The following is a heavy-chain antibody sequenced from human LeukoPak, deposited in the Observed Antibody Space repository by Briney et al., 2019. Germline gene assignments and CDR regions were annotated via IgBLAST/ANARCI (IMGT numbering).Heavy chain of an antibody. CDR1: GYSISSGHY. J-gene: IGHJ4*02. CDR3: ARVGYYSDISGQNYGYFEY. D-gene: IGHD3-22*01. V-gene: IGHV4-38-2*02. CDR2: MYHRGST. Sequence: SETLSLTCTVSGYSISSGHYWGWIRQPPGKGLEWIGSMYHRGSTYDNPSLKSRVTISVDTSKNQFSLKLSSVTAADTAVYYCARVGYYSDISGQNYGYFEYWGQGILVTVSS.